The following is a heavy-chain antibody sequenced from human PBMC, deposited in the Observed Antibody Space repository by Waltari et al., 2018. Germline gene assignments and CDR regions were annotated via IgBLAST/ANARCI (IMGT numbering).Heavy chain of an antibody. Sequence: QVQLVESGGGVVQPGRSMRLSCAEAGCTFSSSGLHWVRQAPGKGLEWVAVTSSDGNNKFYADSVKGRFTISRDNSKNTLYLQMNSLRAEDTAVYYCAKPGGPYGSGSYKNLPLDFWGQGTPVTVSS. J-gene: IGHJ4*02. CDR1: GCTFSSSG. CDR2: TSSDGNNK. CDR3: AKPGGPYGSGSYKNLPLDF. V-gene: IGHV3-30*18. D-gene: IGHD3-10*01.